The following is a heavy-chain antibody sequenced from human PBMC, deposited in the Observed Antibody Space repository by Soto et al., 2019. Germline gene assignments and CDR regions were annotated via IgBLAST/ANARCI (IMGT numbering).Heavy chain of an antibody. Sequence: EVQLLESGGGLVQPGGSLRLSCAASEFNFSNYAMNWVRQAPEKGMEWVSAISGSGSTYYADSVKGRFTISRDNSKNTLYLQMYSLRAEDSAVYYSAKVPLRLDYFDYWGPGTLVTVSS. J-gene: IGHJ4*02. D-gene: IGHD5-12*01. CDR2: ISGSGST. CDR1: EFNFSNYA. CDR3: AKVPLRLDYFDY. V-gene: IGHV3-23*01.